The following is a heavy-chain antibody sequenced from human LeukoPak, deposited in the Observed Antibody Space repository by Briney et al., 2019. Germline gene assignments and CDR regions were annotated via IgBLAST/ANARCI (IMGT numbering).Heavy chain of an antibody. V-gene: IGHV3-49*03. CDR3: TRSEQLVGSYYYYGMDV. CDR2: IRSKAYGGTT. Sequence: PGGSLRLSCTASVFTFGDYAMSWFRQAPGKGLEWVGFIRSKAYGGTTEYAASVKGRFTISRDDSKSIAYLQMNSLKTEDTAVYYCTRSEQLVGSYYYYGMDVWGQGTTVTVSS. CDR1: VFTFGDYA. J-gene: IGHJ6*02. D-gene: IGHD6-13*01.